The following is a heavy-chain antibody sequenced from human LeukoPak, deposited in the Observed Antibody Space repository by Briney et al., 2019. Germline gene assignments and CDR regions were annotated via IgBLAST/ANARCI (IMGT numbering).Heavy chain of an antibody. Sequence: SGGSTYYADSVEGRFTISRDNSKNTLFLQMNSVRAEDTAVYYCAKRGYDRGGYYGYFDYWGQGTLVTVSS. D-gene: IGHD3-22*01. J-gene: IGHJ4*02. CDR3: AKRGYDRGGYYGYFDY. CDR2: SGGST. V-gene: IGHV3-23*01.